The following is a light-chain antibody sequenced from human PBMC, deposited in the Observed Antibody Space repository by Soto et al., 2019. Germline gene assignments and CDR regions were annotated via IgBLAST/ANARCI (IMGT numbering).Light chain of an antibody. CDR1: GSDVGGYNY. CDR3: SSYSSSSTHYV. Sequence: QSALTQPASVSGSPRQSITISCTGTGSDVGGYNYVSWYQQHPGKAPKLMIYGVTNRPSGVSNRFSGSKSGNTASLTISGLQAEDEADYYCSSYSSSSTHYVFGTGTKLTVL. CDR2: GVT. V-gene: IGLV2-14*01. J-gene: IGLJ1*01.